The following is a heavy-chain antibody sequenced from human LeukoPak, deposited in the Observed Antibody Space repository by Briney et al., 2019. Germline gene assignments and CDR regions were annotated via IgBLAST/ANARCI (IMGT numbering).Heavy chain of an antibody. J-gene: IGHJ6*03. CDR2: ISSSSSYI. V-gene: IGHV3-21*01. CDR1: GFTFSSYS. CDR3: AREGSYSGYEQYYYYMDV. D-gene: IGHD5-12*01. Sequence: PGGSLRLSCAASGFTFSSYSMNWVRQAPGKGLEWVSSISSSSSYIYYADSVKGRFTISRDNAKNSLYLQMNSLGAEDTAVYYCAREGSYSGYEQYYYYMDVWGKGTTVTVSS.